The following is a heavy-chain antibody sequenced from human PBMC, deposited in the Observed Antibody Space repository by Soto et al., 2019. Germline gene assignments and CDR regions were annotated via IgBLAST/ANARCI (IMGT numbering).Heavy chain of an antibody. CDR2: IIPILGIA. CDR3: ATKYSGYAVAQGLDAFDS. D-gene: IGHD5-12*01. Sequence: SVKVSCKASGGTFSSYTISWVRQAPGQGLEWMGRIIPILGIANYAQKFQGRVTITADKSTSTAYMELSSLRSEDTAVYYCATKYSGYAVAQGLDAFDSWGQGTMVTVSS. J-gene: IGHJ3*02. V-gene: IGHV1-69*02. CDR1: GGTFSSYT.